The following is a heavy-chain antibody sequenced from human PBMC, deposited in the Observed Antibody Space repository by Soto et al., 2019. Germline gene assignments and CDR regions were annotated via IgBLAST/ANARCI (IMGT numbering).Heavy chain of an antibody. V-gene: IGHV3-23*01. J-gene: IGHJ4*02. Sequence: PGGSLSLSCAASGFTFSSYAMSWVRQAPGKGLEWVSAIIGSGGSTYYADSVKGRFTISRDNSKNTLYLQMNSLRAEDTALYYCAKDTILTGYFSPQVNYWGQGTLVTVSS. CDR2: IIGSGGST. CDR3: AKDTILTGYFSPQVNY. D-gene: IGHD3-9*01. CDR1: GFTFSSYA.